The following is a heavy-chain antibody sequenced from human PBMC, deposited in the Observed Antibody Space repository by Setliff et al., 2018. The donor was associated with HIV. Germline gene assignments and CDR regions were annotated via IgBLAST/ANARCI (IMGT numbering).Heavy chain of an antibody. CDR2: IIHKSGET. D-gene: IGHD3-3*01. Sequence: GASVKVSCKSSGYTFTAHHIHWVRQAPGQGPEWMGWIIHKSGETSYAEKFRGRVTMTRDTSLSTAYMELSWLTSDDTAVYYCARVVDRDYDFWSAYEYWGQGTMVTVSS. CDR3: ARVVDRDYDFWSAYEY. CDR1: GYTFTAHH. J-gene: IGHJ4*02. V-gene: IGHV1-2*02.